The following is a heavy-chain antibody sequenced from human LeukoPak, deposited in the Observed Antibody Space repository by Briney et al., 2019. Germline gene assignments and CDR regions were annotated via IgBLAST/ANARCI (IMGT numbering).Heavy chain of an antibody. Sequence: ASVKVSCKASGYTFTSYDINWVRQAAGQGLEGMGWMNPNSGSTGYAQKFQGRVTITRNTSISTAYMELSSLRSEDTAVYYCARGYQVLAVAGDYWGQGTLVTVSS. V-gene: IGHV1-8*03. D-gene: IGHD6-19*01. J-gene: IGHJ4*02. CDR2: MNPNSGST. CDR3: ARGYQVLAVAGDY. CDR1: GYTFTSYD.